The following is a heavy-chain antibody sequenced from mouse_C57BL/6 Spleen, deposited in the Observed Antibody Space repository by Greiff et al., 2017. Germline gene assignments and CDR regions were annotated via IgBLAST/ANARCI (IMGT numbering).Heavy chain of an antibody. CDR2: IHPNSGST. J-gene: IGHJ3*01. V-gene: IGHV1-64*01. CDR3: ARRDYGPAY. CDR1: GYTFTSYW. Sequence: QVQLQQPGAELVKPGASVKLSCKASGYTFTSYWMHWVKQRPGQGLEWIGMIHPNSGSTNYNEKFKSKATLTVDKSSSTAYMQLSSLTSEDSAVYYWARRDYGPAYWGQGTLVTVSA. D-gene: IGHD2-4*01.